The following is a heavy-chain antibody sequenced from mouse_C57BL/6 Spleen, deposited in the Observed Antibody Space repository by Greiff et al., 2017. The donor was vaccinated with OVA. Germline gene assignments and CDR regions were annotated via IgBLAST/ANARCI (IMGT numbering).Heavy chain of an antibody. CDR2: IYPGDGDT. CDR3: ARSYYGLYYYAMDY. CDR1: GYAFSSYW. D-gene: IGHD1-1*01. Sequence: QVQLQQSGAELVKPGASVKISCKASGYAFSSYWMNWVKQRPGKGLEWIGQIYPGDGDTNYNGKFKGKATLTADKSSSTAYMQLSSLTSEDSAVYFCARSYYGLYYYAMDYWGQGTSVTVSS. J-gene: IGHJ4*01. V-gene: IGHV1-80*01.